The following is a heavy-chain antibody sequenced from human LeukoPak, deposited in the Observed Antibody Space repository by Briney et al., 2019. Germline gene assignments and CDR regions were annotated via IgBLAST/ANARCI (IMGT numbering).Heavy chain of an antibody. CDR1: GESSFSSYY. CDR3: SRQVVGNDY. J-gene: IGHJ4*02. CDR2: INHSGYT. D-gene: IGHD3-22*01. V-gene: IGHV4-34*01. Sequence: SETLSLTCAVYGESSFSSYYWSWIRQTPGGALEWIGEINHSGYTNYNPSLKSRVTPSIDTTKNQFSLRLNSVTAADTAVYYCSRQVVGNDYWGQGTLVTVSS.